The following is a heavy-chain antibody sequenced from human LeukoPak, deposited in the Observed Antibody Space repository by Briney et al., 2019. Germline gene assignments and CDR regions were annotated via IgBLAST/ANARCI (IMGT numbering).Heavy chain of an antibody. CDR1: GFTFSNYV. CDR2: ISGSGGST. CDR3: AKSGDQVTVTKLDY. V-gene: IGHV3-23*01. Sequence: GGSLRLSCAASGFTFSNYVMSWVRQAPGKGLEWVSGISGSGGSTFYADSVKGRFTISRDNSKNTLYLEMNSLRAEDTALSYCAKSGDQVTVTKLDYWGQGTLVTVSS. J-gene: IGHJ4*02. D-gene: IGHD4-17*01.